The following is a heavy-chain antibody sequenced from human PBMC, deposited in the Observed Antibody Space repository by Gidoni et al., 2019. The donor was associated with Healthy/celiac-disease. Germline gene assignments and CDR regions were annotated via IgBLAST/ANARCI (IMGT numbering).Heavy chain of an antibody. CDR1: GFTLSSYA. V-gene: IGHV3-23*01. Sequence: GFTLSSYAMSWVRQAPGKGLEWVSAISGSGGSTYYADSVKGRFTISRDNSKNTLYLQMNSLRAEDTAVYYCAKSEAAAGTNWFDPWGQGTLVTVSS. CDR2: ISGSGGST. J-gene: IGHJ5*02. CDR3: AKSEAAAGTNWFDP. D-gene: IGHD6-13*01.